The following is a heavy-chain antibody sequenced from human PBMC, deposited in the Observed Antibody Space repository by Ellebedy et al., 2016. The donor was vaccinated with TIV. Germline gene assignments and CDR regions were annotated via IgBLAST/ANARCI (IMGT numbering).Heavy chain of an antibody. CDR2: INPSSGGT. CDR3: ARGGGITGTTFDY. CDR1: GYTFTGYY. V-gene: IGHV1-2*04. Sequence: ASVKVSCKASGYTFTGYYMHWVRQAPGQGLEWMGWINPSSGGTNYAQKFQGWVTMTRDTSISTAYMELSRLRSDDTAVYYCARGGGITGTTFDYWGQGTLVTVSS. J-gene: IGHJ4*02. D-gene: IGHD1-7*01.